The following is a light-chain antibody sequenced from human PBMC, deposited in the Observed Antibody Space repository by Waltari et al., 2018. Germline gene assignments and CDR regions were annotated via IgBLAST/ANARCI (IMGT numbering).Light chain of an antibody. CDR2: DVS. J-gene: IGLJ3*02. CDR3: CSFTSRSTWV. V-gene: IGLV2-14*01. Sequence: QSALTQPASVSGSPGQSLPIACTGTSRDVGGYNYVSWYQQHPGKVPKLLIFDVSNRPSGVSNRFSGSKSGNTASLTISGLQAEDESDYYCCSFTSRSTWVFGGGTKLTVL. CDR1: SRDVGGYNY.